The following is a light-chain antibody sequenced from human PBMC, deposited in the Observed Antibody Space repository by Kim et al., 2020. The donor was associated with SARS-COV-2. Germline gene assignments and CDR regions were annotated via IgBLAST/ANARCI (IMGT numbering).Light chain of an antibody. J-gene: IGKJ4*01. CDR3: QQYGRSPLT. CDR1: QNGDNNK. Sequence: SPGERATLSCSASQNGDNNKLAWYQQRPGEAPSLLIYASSSSATGIPDRFSGSGSATDFTLTITRLEPEDFALYYCQQYGRSPLTFGGGTKVDIK. CDR2: ASS. V-gene: IGKV3-20*01.